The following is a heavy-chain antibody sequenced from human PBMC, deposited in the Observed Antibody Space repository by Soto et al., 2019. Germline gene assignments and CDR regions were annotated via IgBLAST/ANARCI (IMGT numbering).Heavy chain of an antibody. CDR2: IYYSGST. D-gene: IGHD1-1*01. CDR3: ARYDGNDAFDI. Sequence: WATLSRTWCVSGVSFSRGIYYLSWLRPPPGKGLEWIGYIYYSGSTNYNPSLKSRVTISVDTSKNQFSLKLSSVTAADTAVYYCARYDGNDAFDIWGQGTMVTVSS. CDR1: GVSFSRGIYY. J-gene: IGHJ3*02. V-gene: IGHV4-61*01.